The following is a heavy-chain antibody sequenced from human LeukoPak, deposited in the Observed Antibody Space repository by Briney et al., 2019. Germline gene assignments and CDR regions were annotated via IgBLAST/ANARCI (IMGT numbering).Heavy chain of an antibody. CDR3: ARDNSGLSVDY. V-gene: IGHV1-46*04. D-gene: IGHD6-19*01. CDR2: ISPSGDYT. CDR1: GYTFSSYY. Sequence: ASVKVSCKASGYTFSSYYMHWVRQAPGQGLEWMGIISPSGDYTGYAQKLQGRVSMTLDTSTSTVYMELNSLESEDTAMYYCARDNSGLSVDYWGQGTLVTVTS. J-gene: IGHJ4*02.